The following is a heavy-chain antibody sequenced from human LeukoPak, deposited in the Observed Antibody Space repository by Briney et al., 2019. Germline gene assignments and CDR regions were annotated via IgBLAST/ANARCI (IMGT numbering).Heavy chain of an antibody. CDR3: ARGYSSSWYWGFDP. J-gene: IGHJ5*02. CDR2: ISGSGGST. V-gene: IGHV3-23*01. Sequence: GGTLRLSCAASGFTFSSYGMSWVRQASGKGLEWVSAISGSGGSTYYADSVKGRFTISRDNSKNTLYPQMNSLRAEDTAVYYCARGYSSSWYWGFDPWGQGTLVTVSS. CDR1: GFTFSSYG. D-gene: IGHD6-13*01.